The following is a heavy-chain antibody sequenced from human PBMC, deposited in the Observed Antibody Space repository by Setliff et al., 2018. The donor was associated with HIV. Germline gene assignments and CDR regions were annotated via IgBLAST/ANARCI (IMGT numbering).Heavy chain of an antibody. CDR2: INNSGNT. CDR3: ARGLGHYGSGSSLPLGY. D-gene: IGHD3-10*01. Sequence: SETLSLTCDVYGGSFSGFYWTWIRQPPGKGLEWIGEINNSGNTNYNPSLNSRVLISVDTSKNKFSLKMLSVTAADTAVYYCARGLGHYGSGSSLPLGYWGQGPLVTVSS. CDR1: GGSFSGFY. J-gene: IGHJ4*02. V-gene: IGHV4-34*01.